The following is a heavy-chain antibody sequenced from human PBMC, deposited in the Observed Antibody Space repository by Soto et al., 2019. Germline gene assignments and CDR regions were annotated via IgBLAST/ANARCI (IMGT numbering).Heavy chain of an antibody. J-gene: IGHJ6*02. CDR3: ARDGHGRMTTNPYYYNGMDV. CDR2: VVYTVRA. D-gene: IGHD4-4*01. V-gene: IGHV4-59*01. CDR1: GGSLGSYY. Sequence: SETLSLTCTVSGGSLGSYYWSWIRQPPGKGAEWIGYVVYTVRANSNASLKSRVSISLYTSNYQFSLQMRSVTASDTAVYYCARDGHGRMTTNPYYYNGMDVWGPGTTVTVSS.